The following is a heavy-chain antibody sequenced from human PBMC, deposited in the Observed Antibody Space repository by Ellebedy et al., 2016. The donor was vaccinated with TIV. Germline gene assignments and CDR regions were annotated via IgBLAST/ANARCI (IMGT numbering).Heavy chain of an antibody. CDR2: IYYSGST. D-gene: IGHD2-2*01. V-gene: IGHV4-34*01. J-gene: IGHJ5*02. CDR3: ASRGIVVVPAATPENWFDP. Sequence: SETLSLTCAVYGGSFSGYYWSWIRQHPGKGLEWIGYIYYSGSTNYNPSLKSRVTVSVDTSKNQFSLKLSSVTAADTAVYYCASRGIVVVPAATPENWFDPWGQGTLVTVSS. CDR1: GGSFSGYY.